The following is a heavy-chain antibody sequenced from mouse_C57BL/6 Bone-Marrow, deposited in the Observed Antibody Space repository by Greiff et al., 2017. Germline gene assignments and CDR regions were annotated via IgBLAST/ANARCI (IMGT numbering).Heavy chain of an antibody. CDR1: GYTFTDYN. CDR2: INPNNGGT. J-gene: IGHJ1*03. V-gene: IGHV1-18*01. Sequence: VQLKQSGPELVKPGASVKIPCKASGYTFTDYNMDWVKQSPGKSLEWIGDINPNNGGTIYNQKFKGKATLTVDKSSSTAYMELRSLTSEDTAVYYCARADYSNYPDWYFDVWGTGTTVTVSS. CDR3: ARADYSNYPDWYFDV. D-gene: IGHD2-5*01.